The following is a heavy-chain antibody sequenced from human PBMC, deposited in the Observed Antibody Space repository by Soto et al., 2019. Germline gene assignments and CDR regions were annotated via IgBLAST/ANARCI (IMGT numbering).Heavy chain of an antibody. Sequence: SETLSLTCTVSGGSISSYYWSWIRQPPGKGLEWIGYIYYSGSTNYNPSLKSRVTISVDTSKNQFSLKLSSVTAADTAVYYCARWVEYSSSSGYYGMDVWGQGTTVTVSS. D-gene: IGHD6-6*01. CDR3: ARWVEYSSSSGYYGMDV. CDR1: GGSISSYY. CDR2: IYYSGST. V-gene: IGHV4-59*08. J-gene: IGHJ6*02.